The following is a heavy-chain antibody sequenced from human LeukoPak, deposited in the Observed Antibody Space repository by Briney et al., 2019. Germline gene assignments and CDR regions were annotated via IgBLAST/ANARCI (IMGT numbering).Heavy chain of an antibody. J-gene: IGHJ4*02. D-gene: IGHD6-13*01. Sequence: SETLSLTCTVSGGSVGSGSYYWSWIRQPPGKGLEWIGYIYYSGSTNYNPSLKSRVTISVDTSKNQFSLKLSSVTAADTAVYYCARLPSSSWYYFDYWGQGTLVTVSS. CDR2: IYYSGST. CDR1: GGSVGSGSYY. V-gene: IGHV4-61*01. CDR3: ARLPSSSWYYFDY.